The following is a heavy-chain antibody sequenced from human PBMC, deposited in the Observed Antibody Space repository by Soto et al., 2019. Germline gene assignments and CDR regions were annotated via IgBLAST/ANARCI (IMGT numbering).Heavy chain of an antibody. CDR2: ISSDGSDT. CDR3: AKDMTSLSATLYYYYGMDV. Sequence: GSLRLSCAASGFTFSYSGMHWVRQAPGKGLEWAASISSDGSDTYYADSVKGRFTISRDHSKNTLYLQMNSLRPEDTAVYYCAKDMTSLSATLYYYYGMDVWGQGT. D-gene: IGHD2-15*01. CDR1: GFTFSYSG. J-gene: IGHJ6*02. V-gene: IGHV3-30*18.